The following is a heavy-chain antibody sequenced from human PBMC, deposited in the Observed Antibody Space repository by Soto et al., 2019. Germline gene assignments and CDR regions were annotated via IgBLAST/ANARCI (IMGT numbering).Heavy chain of an antibody. CDR3: AKDQYGGNYGILGGYFDY. CDR1: GFTFSSYA. J-gene: IGHJ4*02. V-gene: IGHV3-23*01. Sequence: GGSLRLSCAASGFTFSSYAMSWVRQAPGEGLEWVSAISGSGGSTYYADSVKGRFTISRDNSKNTLYLQMNSLRAEDTAVYYCAKDQYGGNYGILGGYFDYWGQGTLVTVSS. D-gene: IGHD4-4*01. CDR2: ISGSGGST.